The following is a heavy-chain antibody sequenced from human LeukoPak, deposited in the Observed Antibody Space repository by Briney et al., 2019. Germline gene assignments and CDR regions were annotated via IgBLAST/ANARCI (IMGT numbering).Heavy chain of an antibody. CDR2: IYTSGST. J-gene: IGHJ6*03. V-gene: IGHV4-61*02. CDR3: ARDYTNYYYYMDV. D-gene: IGHD4-11*01. Sequence: SQTLSLTCTVSGSSISSGSYYWSWIRQPAGKGLEWIGRIYTSGSTNYNPSLKSRVTISVDTSKNQFSLKLSSVTAADTAVYYCARDYTNYYYYMDVWGKGTTVTVSS. CDR1: GSSISSGSYY.